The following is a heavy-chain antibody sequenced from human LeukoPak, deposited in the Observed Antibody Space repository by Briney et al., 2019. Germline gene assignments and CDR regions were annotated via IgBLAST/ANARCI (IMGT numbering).Heavy chain of an antibody. CDR2: IYYSGST. J-gene: IGHJ4*02. D-gene: IGHD4-17*01. Sequence: SQTLSLTCTVSGGSISSGGYYWGWIRQPPGEGLEWVGYIYYSGSTYYHTSLKSRVTISLDTSKNQFSLKLSSVTAADTAVYYCARVTTVTTSFHFDYWGQATLVTVCS. V-gene: IGHV4-30-4*01. CDR3: ARVTTVTTSFHFDY. CDR1: GGSISSGGYY.